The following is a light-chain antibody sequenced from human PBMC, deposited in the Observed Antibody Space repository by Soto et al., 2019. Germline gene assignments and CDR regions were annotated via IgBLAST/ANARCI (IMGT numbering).Light chain of an antibody. J-gene: IGLJ1*01. CDR1: TSFVGTYNF. V-gene: IGLV2-23*01. CDR2: EGT. Sequence: QSALTQPASVSGSAGQSITISCTVTTSFVGTYNFVSWYQQHPGKAPQFLIYEGTKRPSGVSNRFSGSTSGSTASLTISGLQTEDEADYYCCSYVGASIYVFGTGTKVTVL. CDR3: CSYVGASIYV.